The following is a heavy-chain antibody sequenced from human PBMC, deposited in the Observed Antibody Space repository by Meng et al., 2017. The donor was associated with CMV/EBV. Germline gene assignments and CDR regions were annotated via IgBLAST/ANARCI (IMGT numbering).Heavy chain of an antibody. CDR2: SNAGNGNT. J-gene: IGHJ6*02. Sequence: ASVKVSCKASGYTFASYAMHWVRQAPGQRLEWMGWSNAGNGNTKYSQEFQGRVTMTTDTSTSTAYMELRSLRSDDTAVYYCARFWSGYYKRGMDVWGQGTTVTVSS. CDR1: GYTFASYA. CDR3: ARFWSGYYKRGMDV. V-gene: IGHV1-3*02. D-gene: IGHD3-3*01.